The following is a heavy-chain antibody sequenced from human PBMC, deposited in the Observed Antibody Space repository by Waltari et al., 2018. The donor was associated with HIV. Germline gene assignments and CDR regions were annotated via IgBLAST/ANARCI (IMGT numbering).Heavy chain of an antibody. CDR3: ARDDYGMDV. Sequence: EVQLVESGGGLVQPGGSLRLSCAASGFTFSSYSMNWVRQATGKGLEWVSYISSSSSTIYYADSVKGRVTSSRDNAKNSLYLQMNSLRAEDTAVYYCARDDYGMDVWGQGTTVTVSS. V-gene: IGHV3-48*04. CDR1: GFTFSSYS. J-gene: IGHJ6*02. CDR2: ISSSSSTI.